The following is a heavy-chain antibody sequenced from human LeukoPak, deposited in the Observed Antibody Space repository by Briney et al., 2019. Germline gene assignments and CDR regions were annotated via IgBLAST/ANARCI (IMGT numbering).Heavy chain of an antibody. V-gene: IGHV1-2*02. CDR2: INPNSGGT. Sequence: GASVKVSCKASGYTFTSYGISWVRQAPGQGLEWMGWINPNSGGTNYAQKFQGRVTMTRDTSISTAYMELSRLRSDDTAVYYCARVPRHCSSTSCYIDYWGQGTLVTVSS. D-gene: IGHD2-2*02. CDR1: GYTFTSYG. J-gene: IGHJ4*02. CDR3: ARVPRHCSSTSCYIDY.